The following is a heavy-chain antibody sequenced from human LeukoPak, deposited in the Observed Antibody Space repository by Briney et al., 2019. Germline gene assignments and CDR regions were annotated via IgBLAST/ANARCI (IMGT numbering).Heavy chain of an antibody. CDR2: ISSSSSYI. J-gene: IGHJ4*02. Sequence: GGSLRLSCAASGFTFGSYSMNWVRRAPGKGLEWVSSISSSSSYIYYADSVKGRFTISRDNAKNSLYLQMNSLRAEDTAVYYCARAYSGSSDGAADYWGQGTLVTVSS. V-gene: IGHV3-21*01. CDR1: GFTFGSYS. CDR3: ARAYSGSSDGAADY. D-gene: IGHD1-26*01.